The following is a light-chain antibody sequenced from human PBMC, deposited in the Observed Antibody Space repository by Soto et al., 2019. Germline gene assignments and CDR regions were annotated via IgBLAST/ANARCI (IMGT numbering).Light chain of an antibody. J-gene: IGKJ3*01. V-gene: IGKV1-9*01. Sequence: DIQLTQSPSFLSASVGDRVTITCRASQGISSYLAWYHQKPGKAPNLLIYSASTLHSGVPSRFSGSGSGTDFTLTISSLQPEDFGTYYCQQANSFPLTFGPGTKVDMK. CDR1: QGISSY. CDR2: SAS. CDR3: QQANSFPLT.